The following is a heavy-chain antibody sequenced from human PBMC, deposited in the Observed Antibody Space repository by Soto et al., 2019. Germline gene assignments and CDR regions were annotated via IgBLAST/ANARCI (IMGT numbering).Heavy chain of an antibody. CDR1: GYTFTSYG. J-gene: IGHJ5*02. CDR3: ARAGAHCTTGVCYTGRFDP. CDR2: ISAYNGNT. V-gene: IGHV1-18*01. D-gene: IGHD2-8*01. Sequence: ASVKVSCKASGYTFTSYGISWVRQAPGQGLEWMGWISAYNGNTNYAQKLQGRVTMTTDTSTSTAYMELRSLRSDDTAVYYCARAGAHCTTGVCYTGRFDPWGQGTLVTVSS.